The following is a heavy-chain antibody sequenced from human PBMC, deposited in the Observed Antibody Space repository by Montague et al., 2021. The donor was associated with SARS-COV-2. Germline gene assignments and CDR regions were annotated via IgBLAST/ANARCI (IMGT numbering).Heavy chain of an antibody. V-gene: IGHV4-61*02. D-gene: IGHD2-21*01. Sequence: TLSPTCTVSGGSISSGSYYWSWIRQPAGKGLEWIGRIYTSGSTNYNPSLKSRVTISIDTSKNQFSLKLSSVTAADTAVYYCARVVGFDFDYWGQGTLVTVSS. CDR1: GGSISSGSYY. J-gene: IGHJ4*02. CDR2: IYTSGST. CDR3: ARVVGFDFDY.